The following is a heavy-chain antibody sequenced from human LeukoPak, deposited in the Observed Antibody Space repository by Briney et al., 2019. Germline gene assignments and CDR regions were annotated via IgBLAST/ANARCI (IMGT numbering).Heavy chain of an antibody. CDR1: GFTFSSYA. V-gene: IGHV3-23*01. J-gene: IGHJ4*02. CDR2: ISGTGGST. CDR3: AKARGVQFDSYGNFDY. Sequence: GGSLRLSCAASGFTFSSYAMSWVRQAPGKGLEWVSAISGTGGSTYYADSVKGRFTISRDNSKNTLHLQMNGLRAEDTAVYYCAKARGVQFDSYGNFDYWGQGTLVTVSS. D-gene: IGHD5-18*01.